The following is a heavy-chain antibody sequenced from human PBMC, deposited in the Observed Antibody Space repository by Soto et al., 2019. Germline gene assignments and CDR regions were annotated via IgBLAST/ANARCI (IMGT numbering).Heavy chain of an antibody. D-gene: IGHD3-22*01. V-gene: IGHV4-30-4*01. J-gene: IGHJ4*02. CDR3: ARGDYDRSGYDY. Sequence: QVQLQESGPGLVKPSQTLSLTCTVSGGSISSGDYYWSWLRQPPGKGLEWIGYIYYSGSTYYTPSHKSRVTISVDTSKNQFSLKLSSVTAADTAVYYCARGDYDRSGYDYWGQGTLVTVSS. CDR1: GGSISSGDYY. CDR2: IYYSGST.